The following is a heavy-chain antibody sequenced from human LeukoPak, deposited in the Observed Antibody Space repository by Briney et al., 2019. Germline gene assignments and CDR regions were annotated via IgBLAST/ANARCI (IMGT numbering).Heavy chain of an antibody. D-gene: IGHD2/OR15-2a*01. J-gene: IGHJ4*02. Sequence: GGSLGLSCAASGFIFSSYGMHWVRQAPGKGLEWVAFIHYDGSDKFYADSVKGRFTISRDDSKNTLDLQMTSLRFEDTAVYYCAKVFLSGNSRDDWGQGTLVTVST. V-gene: IGHV3-30*02. CDR2: IHYDGSDK. CDR1: GFIFSSYG. CDR3: AKVFLSGNSRDD.